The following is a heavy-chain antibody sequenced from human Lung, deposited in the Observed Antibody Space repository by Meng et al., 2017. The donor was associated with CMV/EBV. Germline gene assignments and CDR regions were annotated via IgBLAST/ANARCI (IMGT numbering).Heavy chain of an antibody. CDR1: KSTSSTYD. CDR2: ISYDGINK. CDR3: ARGGGGSDGDSYFFDY. J-gene: IGHJ4*02. D-gene: IGHD2-21*01. Sequence: GGSLRLSCAASKSTSSTYDMHWVRQAPGKGLEWVAIISYDGINKYNADSVKGRFTISRDNSKNTLYLQMNSLRAEDTAVYYCARGGGGSDGDSYFFDYWGQGTXVTVSS. V-gene: IGHV3-30-3*01.